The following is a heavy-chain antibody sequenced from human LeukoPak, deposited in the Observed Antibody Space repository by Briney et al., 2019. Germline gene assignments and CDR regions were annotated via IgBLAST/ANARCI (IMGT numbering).Heavy chain of an antibody. D-gene: IGHD5-24*01. V-gene: IGHV3-21*04. CDR3: TRRAARWQFDL. Sequence: GGSLRLSCAASGFPFSTHSLNWVRQAPGKGLEWVSSISAGGDFVYYGDSVKGRFTISRDNAKNSLYLQMSSLRAEDTALYYCTRRAARWQFDLWGRGTLLTVSS. CDR2: ISAGGDFV. CDR1: GFPFSTHS. J-gene: IGHJ2*01.